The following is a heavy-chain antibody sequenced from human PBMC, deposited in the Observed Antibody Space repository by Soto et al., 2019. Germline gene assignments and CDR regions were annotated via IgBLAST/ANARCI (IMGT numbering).Heavy chain of an antibody. Sequence: QVQLQQWGAGLLKPSETLSLTCAVYGGSFSGYYWSWIRQPPGKGLEWIGEINHSGSTNYNPSLKSRVTISVDTSKNQFSLKLSSVTAADTAVYYCARRRGTYYFDYWGKGTLVTVSS. CDR2: INHSGST. CDR3: ARRRGTYYFDY. J-gene: IGHJ4*02. CDR1: GGSFSGYY. V-gene: IGHV4-34*01. D-gene: IGHD3-16*01.